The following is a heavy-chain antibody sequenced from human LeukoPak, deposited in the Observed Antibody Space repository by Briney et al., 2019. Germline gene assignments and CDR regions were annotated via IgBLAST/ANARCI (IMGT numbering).Heavy chain of an antibody. CDR1: GGSISSSSYY. J-gene: IGHJ6*02. CDR2: LYYSGST. CDR3: ARLLYEHYYGMDV. Sequence: ASETLSLTCNVSGGSISSSSYYWGWIRQPPGKGLEWIGYLYYSGSTYYNPSLESRVTMSADTSKNQFSLKLSSVTAADTAVYFCARLLYEHYYGMDVWGQGTTVTVSS. V-gene: IGHV4-39*01. D-gene: IGHD3-22*01.